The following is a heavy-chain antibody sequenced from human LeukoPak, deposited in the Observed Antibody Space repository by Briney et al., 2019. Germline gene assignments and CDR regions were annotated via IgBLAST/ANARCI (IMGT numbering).Heavy chain of an antibody. V-gene: IGHV3-30-3*01. CDR2: MSYDGTNK. CDR3: ARVAYCSGGSCHSTPYYFDY. D-gene: IGHD2-15*01. J-gene: IGHJ4*02. CDR1: GFTFNNYP. Sequence: GGSLRLSCAASGFTFNNYPMHWVRQAPGKGLEWVAVMSYDGTNKYYADSVKGRFTISRDTSKNSLYLQMNSLRAEDTAVYYCARVAYCSGGSCHSTPYYFDYWGQGTLVTVSS.